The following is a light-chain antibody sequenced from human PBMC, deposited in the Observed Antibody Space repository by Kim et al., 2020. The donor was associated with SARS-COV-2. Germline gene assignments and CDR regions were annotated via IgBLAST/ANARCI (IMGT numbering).Light chain of an antibody. CDR1: ENVGSL. V-gene: IGKV3-15*01. CDR2: GAS. J-gene: IGKJ1*01. CDR3: KQYNNWPPWT. Sequence: EVVMTQSPDTLSVSPGERVTLSCRANENVGSLLAWYQQAPGQAPRLLIYGASTRAAGTPARFSGSGSGTEFTLTISSLQSEDSAIYHCKQYNNWPPWTFGQGTKVDIK.